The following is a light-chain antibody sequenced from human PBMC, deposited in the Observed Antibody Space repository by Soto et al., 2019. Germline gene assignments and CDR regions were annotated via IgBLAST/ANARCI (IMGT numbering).Light chain of an antibody. CDR3: QHYGSSPPSWT. Sequence: EIVLTQSPGTLSLSPAERATLSCRASHSVSSSYLAWYQQKSGQAPRLLIYGTSSRATGIPDRFSGSGSGTDFTLTITRLEPEDFAVYYCQHYGSSPPSWTFGQGTKVEIK. V-gene: IGKV3-20*01. J-gene: IGKJ1*01. CDR2: GTS. CDR1: HSVSSSY.